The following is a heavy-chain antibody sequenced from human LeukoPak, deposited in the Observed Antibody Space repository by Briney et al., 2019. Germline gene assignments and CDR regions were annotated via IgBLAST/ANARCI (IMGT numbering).Heavy chain of an antibody. J-gene: IGHJ5*02. CDR1: GFTFSSYG. CDR3: AKKGTSWSPRFDP. D-gene: IGHD6-13*01. V-gene: IGHV3-30*18. Sequence: PGGSLRLSCAASGFTFSSYGMHWVRQAPGKGLEWVAVISYDGSNKYYADSVRGRFTISRDNSENTLYLELNSLRDEDTAMYHCAKKGTSWSPRFDPWGQGILVTVSS. CDR2: ISYDGSNK.